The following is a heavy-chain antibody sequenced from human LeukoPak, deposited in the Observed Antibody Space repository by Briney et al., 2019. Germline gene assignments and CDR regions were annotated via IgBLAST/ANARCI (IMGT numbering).Heavy chain of an antibody. J-gene: IGHJ4*02. Sequence: QPGRSLRLSCAAPGFTFSSYGMHRVRQAPGKGLEREAVIWYDGSNKYYADSVKGRFTISRDNSKNTLYLQMNSLRSEDTAVYYCARDAAGFDYWGQGTLVTVPS. CDR1: GFTFSSYG. V-gene: IGHV3-33*01. D-gene: IGHD6-25*01. CDR3: ARDAAGFDY. CDR2: IWYDGSNK.